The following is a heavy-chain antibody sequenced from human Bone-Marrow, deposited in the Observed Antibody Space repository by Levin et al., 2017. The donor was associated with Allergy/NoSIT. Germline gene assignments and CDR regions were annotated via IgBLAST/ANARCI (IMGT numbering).Heavy chain of an antibody. CDR1: GGSINSGDYY. D-gene: IGHD5-12*01. J-gene: IGHJ4*02. Sequence: SQTLSLTCTVSGGSINSGDYYWTWLRQVPGKGLEWIGYIYHTGSSYYIPSLRSRVTMSVDTSRNPFSLRLTSVTAADTAIYYCARLFRGYESGLDHWGQGTLVTVTS. V-gene: IGHV4-30-4*01. CDR2: IYHTGSS. CDR3: ARLFRGYESGLDH.